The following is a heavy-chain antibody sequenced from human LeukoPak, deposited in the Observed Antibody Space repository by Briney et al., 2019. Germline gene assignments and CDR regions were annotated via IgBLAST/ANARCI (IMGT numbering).Heavy chain of an antibody. CDR1: GGSISSGGYY. CDR3: AREMKTTVSHEYFQH. CDR2: IYYSGST. J-gene: IGHJ1*01. V-gene: IGHV4-30-4*08. Sequence: NPSETLSLTCTVSGGSISSGGYYWSWIRQPPGKGLEWIGYIYYSGSTYYNPSLKSRVTISVDTSKNQFSLKLSSVTAADTAVYYCAREMKTTVSHEYFQHWGQGTLVTVSS. D-gene: IGHD4-11*01.